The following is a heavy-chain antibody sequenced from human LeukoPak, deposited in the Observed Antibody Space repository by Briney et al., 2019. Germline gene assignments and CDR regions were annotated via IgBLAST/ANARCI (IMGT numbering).Heavy chain of an antibody. J-gene: IGHJ6*03. CDR1: GGSISSSSYY. CDR2: IYYSGST. V-gene: IGHV4-39*01. D-gene: IGHD6-13*01. Sequence: PSETLSLTCTVSGGSISSSSYYWGWIRQPPGKGLEWIGSIYYSGSTYYNPSLKSRVTISVDTSKNQFSLKLSSVTAADTAVYYCARSRAAPDYYYYYMDVWGKGTTVTVSS. CDR3: ARSRAAPDYYYYYMDV.